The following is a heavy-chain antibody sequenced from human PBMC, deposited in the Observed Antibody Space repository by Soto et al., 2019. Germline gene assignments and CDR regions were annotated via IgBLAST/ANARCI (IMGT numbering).Heavy chain of an antibody. J-gene: IGHJ4*02. CDR2: INAGNGDT. Sequence: ASVKVSCKDSGYTFTTYGIHWVRQAPGQGLEWMGWINAGNGDTKYSQKFQGRVTVTRDKSASTTYMELSSLRSEDTAVYYCARDLGVVVIDYWGQGALVTVSS. V-gene: IGHV1-3*01. D-gene: IGHD3-22*01. CDR3: ARDLGVVVIDY. CDR1: GYTFTTYG.